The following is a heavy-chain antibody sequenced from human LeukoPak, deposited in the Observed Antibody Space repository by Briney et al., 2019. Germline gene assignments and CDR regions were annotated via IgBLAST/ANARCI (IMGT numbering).Heavy chain of an antibody. Sequence: GSLRLSCAASGFTFSSYWMSWVRQAPGKGLEWVANIKQDGSEKYYVDSVKGRFTISRDNAKNSLYLQMNSLRAEDTAVYYCARVKHIVVVTAEFDYWGQGTLVTVSS. CDR1: GFTFSSYW. CDR3: ARVKHIVVVTAEFDY. V-gene: IGHV3-7*01. D-gene: IGHD2-21*02. CDR2: IKQDGSEK. J-gene: IGHJ4*02.